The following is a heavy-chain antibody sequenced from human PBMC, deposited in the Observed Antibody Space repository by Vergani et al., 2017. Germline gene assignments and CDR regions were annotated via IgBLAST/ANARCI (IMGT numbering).Heavy chain of an antibody. CDR3: AKGGLIVGVVIMGDYFDY. J-gene: IGHJ4*02. D-gene: IGHD3-3*01. Sequence: EVQLLESGGGLVQPGGSLRLSCAASGFTFSSYAMSWVRQAPGKGLEWVSAISGSGGSTYYADSVKGRFTISRDNSKNTLYLQMNSLRAEDTAVYYCAKGGLIVGVVIMGDYFDYWGQGTLVTVSS. V-gene: IGHV3-23*01. CDR1: GFTFSSYA. CDR2: ISGSGGST.